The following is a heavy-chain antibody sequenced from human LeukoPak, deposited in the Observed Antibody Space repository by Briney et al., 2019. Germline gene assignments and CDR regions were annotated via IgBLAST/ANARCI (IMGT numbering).Heavy chain of an antibody. J-gene: IGHJ4*02. CDR3: ARDLYYYDSGGPDY. V-gene: IGHV1-69*05. CDR2: IMPISGIA. Sequence: SVKVSCKASGDTFSNYGLSWVRQAPGQGLEWMGRIMPISGIANYAQKFQDRVTINTDESTSTVYMELNSLRSEDTAVYYCARDLYYYDSGGPDYWGQGTLVSVSP. CDR1: GDTFSNYG. D-gene: IGHD3-22*01.